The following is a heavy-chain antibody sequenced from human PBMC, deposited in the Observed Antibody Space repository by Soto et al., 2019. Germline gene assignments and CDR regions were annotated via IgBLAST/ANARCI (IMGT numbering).Heavy chain of an antibody. CDR2: IRSKANSYAT. Sequence: EVQLVESGGGLVQPGGSLKLSCAASGFTFSGSAMHWVRQASGKGLEWVGRIRSKANSYATAYAASVKGRSTISRDDSKNTAYLQMNSLKTEDTAVYYCTRLEVLTASIDYWGQGTLVTVSS. V-gene: IGHV3-73*02. CDR3: TRLEVLTASIDY. J-gene: IGHJ4*02. D-gene: IGHD3-9*01. CDR1: GFTFSGSA.